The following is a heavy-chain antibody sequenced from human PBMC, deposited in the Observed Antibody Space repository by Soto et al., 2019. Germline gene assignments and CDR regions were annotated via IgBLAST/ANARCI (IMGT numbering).Heavy chain of an antibody. CDR1: GGTFSSYA. CDR3: SRDGGLAAPKMDV. CDR2: LNPIFGTA. J-gene: IGHJ6*02. Sequence: QVHLVQSGVEVKKPGSSVKVSCKASGGTFSSYAISWVRQAPGQGLEWMGGLNPIFGTANYVQKFKGRVTITADESTSTAYMELGSLRSEDTAVYYCSRDGGLAAPKMDVWGQGTTVTVSS. V-gene: IGHV1-69*01. D-gene: IGHD6-13*01.